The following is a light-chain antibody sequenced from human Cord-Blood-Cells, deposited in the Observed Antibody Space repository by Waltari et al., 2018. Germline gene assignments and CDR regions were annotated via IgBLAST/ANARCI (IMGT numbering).Light chain of an antibody. V-gene: IGKV1-39*01. CDR2: AAS. CDR1: QSISSY. CDR3: QQSYSTPYS. Sequence: QMTQSPSSLSASVGDRVTITCRASQSISSYLNWYQQKPGKAPKLLIYAASSLQSGVPSRFSGSGSGTDFTLTISSLQPEDFATYYCQQSYSTPYSFGQGTKLEIK. J-gene: IGKJ2*03.